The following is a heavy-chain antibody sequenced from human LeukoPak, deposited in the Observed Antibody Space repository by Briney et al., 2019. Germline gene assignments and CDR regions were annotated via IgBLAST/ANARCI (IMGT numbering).Heavy chain of an antibody. Sequence: GESLEISCKGSEYSFSSNWIGWVRQMPGKGLEWMGIIYPGDSDTRYSPSFQGQVTISADKSITTAYLQWSSLQASDTAMYYCARPGATSSFDYWGQGTLVTVSS. CDR1: EYSFSSNW. CDR2: IYPGDSDT. J-gene: IGHJ4*02. V-gene: IGHV5-51*01. D-gene: IGHD7-27*01. CDR3: ARPGATSSFDY.